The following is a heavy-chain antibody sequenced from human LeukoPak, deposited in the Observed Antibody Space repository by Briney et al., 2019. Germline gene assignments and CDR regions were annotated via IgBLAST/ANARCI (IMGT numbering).Heavy chain of an antibody. CDR2: ISSSSSTI. J-gene: IGHJ3*02. CDR1: GFTFSSYS. CDR3: AGYSPPPLVGVVITSNAFDI. Sequence: PGGSLRLSCAASGFTFSSYSMNWVRQAPGKGLEWVSYISSSSSTIYYADSVKGRFTISRDNAKNSLYLQMNSLRAEDTAVYYCAGYSPPPLVGVVITSNAFDIWGQGTMVTVSS. V-gene: IGHV3-48*04. D-gene: IGHD3-3*01.